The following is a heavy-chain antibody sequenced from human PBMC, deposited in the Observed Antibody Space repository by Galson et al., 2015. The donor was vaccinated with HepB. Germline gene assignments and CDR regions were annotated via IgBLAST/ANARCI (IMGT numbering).Heavy chain of an antibody. CDR1: GFTFTNSW. V-gene: IGHV3-74*01. J-gene: IGHJ6*02. CDR3: ARAKGDPLRFFEGDFPADKTFYHHGLDV. Sequence: SLRLSCAASGFTFTNSWMHWVRQAPGKGLVWVSRLSDDGRSVNYADSVKGRFTISSDNAKTTLYLQMHSLRVEDTAVYYCARAKGDPLRFFEGDFPADKTFYHHGLDVWGQGITVIVSS. D-gene: IGHD3-9*01. CDR2: LSDDGRSV.